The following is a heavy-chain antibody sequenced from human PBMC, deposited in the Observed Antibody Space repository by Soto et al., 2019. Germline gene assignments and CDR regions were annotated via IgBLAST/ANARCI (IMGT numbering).Heavy chain of an antibody. CDR3: ARDGARKNFDY. J-gene: IGHJ4*02. V-gene: IGHV3-33*01. D-gene: IGHD1-26*01. CDR1: GFTFSSYG. CDR2: IWYDGSNK. Sequence: QVQLVESGGGVVQPGRSLRLSCAASGFTFSSYGMHWVRQAPGKGLEWVAVIWYDGSNKYYADSVKGRFTISRDNSKNTLYLQMNNLRAEDTAVYYCARDGARKNFDYWGQGTLVTVSS.